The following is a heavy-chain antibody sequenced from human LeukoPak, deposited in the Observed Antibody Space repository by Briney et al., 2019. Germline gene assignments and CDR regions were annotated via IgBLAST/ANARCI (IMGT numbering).Heavy chain of an antibody. CDR1: GYSISSGYY. CDR3: ARDVVLIWMVRGAALPNQSRRVS. CDR2: IYHSGST. J-gene: IGHJ3*01. V-gene: IGHV4-38-2*02. Sequence: SETLSLTCTVSGYSISSGYYWGWIRQPPGKGLEWIGSIYHSGSTYYNPSLKSRVTISVDTSKNQFSLKLSSVTAADTAVYYCARDVVLIWMVRGAALPNQSRRVSWGQGTMVTVSS. D-gene: IGHD3-10*01.